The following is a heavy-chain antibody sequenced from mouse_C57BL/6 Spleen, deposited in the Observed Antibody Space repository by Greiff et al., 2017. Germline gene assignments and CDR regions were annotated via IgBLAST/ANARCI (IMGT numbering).Heavy chain of an antibody. CDR1: GFNIKNTY. Sequence: VQLKESVAELVRPGASVKLSCTASGFNIKNTYMHWVKQRPEQGLEWIGRIDPANGNTKYAPKFQGKATITADTSSNTAYLQLSSLTSEDTAIYYCASGSYYYGSSYGYFDVWGTGTTVTVSS. CDR2: IDPANGNT. J-gene: IGHJ1*03. CDR3: ASGSYYYGSSYGYFDV. V-gene: IGHV14-3*01. D-gene: IGHD1-1*01.